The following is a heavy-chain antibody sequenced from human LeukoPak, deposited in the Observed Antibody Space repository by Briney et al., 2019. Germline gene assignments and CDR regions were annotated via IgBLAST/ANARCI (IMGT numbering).Heavy chain of an antibody. CDR2: VYHTGST. CDR3: AREGGCGYSYGPHSDY. D-gene: IGHD5-18*01. CDR1: GASISSYY. J-gene: IGHJ4*02. V-gene: IGHV4-59*01. Sequence: SETLSLTCTVSGASISSYYWSWIRQPPGKGLEWIGNVYHTGSTNYKSSLKSRVTISLDTSRSQFSLKLTSVTAADTAVYYCAREGGCGYSYGPHSDYWGQGTLVTVSS.